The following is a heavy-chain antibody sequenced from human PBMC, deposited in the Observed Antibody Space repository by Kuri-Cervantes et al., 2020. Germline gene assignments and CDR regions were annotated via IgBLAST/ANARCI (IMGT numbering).Heavy chain of an antibody. D-gene: IGHD1-26*01. V-gene: IGHV3-23*01. Sequence: GESLKISCAASEFTFSSYAMNWVRQAPGKGLQWVSTLSVSGATTYYADSVKGRFTISRDNSKNTLYLQMNSLRAEDTAVYYCAKERLVGGSYYYYFDYWGQGTLVTVSS. CDR1: EFTFSSYA. J-gene: IGHJ4*02. CDR2: LSVSGATT. CDR3: AKERLVGGSYYYYFDY.